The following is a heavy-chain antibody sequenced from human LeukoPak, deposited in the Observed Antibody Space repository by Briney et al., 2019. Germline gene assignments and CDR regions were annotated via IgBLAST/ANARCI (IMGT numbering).Heavy chain of an antibody. CDR2: IYYSGST. J-gene: IGHJ3*02. D-gene: IGHD4-17*01. CDR3: LGSRGYGDYVSEAFDI. Sequence: SETLSLTCTVSGGSISSYYWSWIRQPPGKGLEWIGYIYYSGSTNYNPSLKSRVTISVDTSKNQFSLKLSSVTAADTAVYYCLGSRGYGDYVSEAFDIWGQGTMVTVSS. V-gene: IGHV4-59*08. CDR1: GGSISSYY.